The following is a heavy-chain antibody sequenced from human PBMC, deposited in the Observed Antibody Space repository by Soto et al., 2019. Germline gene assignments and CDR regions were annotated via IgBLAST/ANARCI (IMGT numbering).Heavy chain of an antibody. Sequence: EVQLLESGGGLVQPGGSLRLSCAASGFIFRNYAMSWVRQAPGKGLEWVSAISGSAGSRYYADSVKGRFTISRDNSKTTIYLQMNSLRAVDTAVYYWARDGYTQALPDYWGQGTLVTVSS. CDR2: ISGSAGSR. J-gene: IGHJ4*02. CDR3: ARDGYTQALPDY. D-gene: IGHD5-18*01. CDR1: GFIFRNYA. V-gene: IGHV3-23*01.